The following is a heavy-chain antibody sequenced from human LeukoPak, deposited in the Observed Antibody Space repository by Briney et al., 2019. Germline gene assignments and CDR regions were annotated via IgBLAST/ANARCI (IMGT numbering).Heavy chain of an antibody. Sequence: GGSLRLFCASSGFTFSSYWMHWVRQAPGKGLVWVSRINSDGSSTIYADSVKGRFTISRHNAKNTLYLQMNSLRAEDTAVYYCARGGSGWYVGGSFDYWGQGTLVTVSS. CDR1: GFTFSSYW. J-gene: IGHJ4*02. CDR2: INSDGSST. D-gene: IGHD6-19*01. CDR3: ARGGSGWYVGGSFDY. V-gene: IGHV3-74*01.